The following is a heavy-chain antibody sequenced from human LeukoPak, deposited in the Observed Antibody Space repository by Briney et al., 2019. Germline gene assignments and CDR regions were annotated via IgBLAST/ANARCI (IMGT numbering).Heavy chain of an antibody. CDR1: GFTFSRYA. CDR3: AKVLYISGWSDAFDI. V-gene: IGHV3-23*01. J-gene: IGHJ3*02. Sequence: GGSLRLSCAASGFTFSRYAMSWVRQAPGKGLEWVSAISGSGGITYYADSAEGRFTISRDNSKNTLYLQMNSLRAEDTAVYYCAKVLYISGWSDAFDIWGQGTMVIVSS. D-gene: IGHD6-19*01. CDR2: ISGSGGIT.